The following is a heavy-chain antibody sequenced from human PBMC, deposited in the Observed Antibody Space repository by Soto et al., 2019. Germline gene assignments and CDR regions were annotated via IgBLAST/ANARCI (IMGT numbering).Heavy chain of an antibody. CDR1: GGTFSSYA. CDR3: ARNRGGYCSGGSCYSTRKDNLNWFDP. Sequence: SVKVSCKASGGTFSSYAISWVRQAPGQGLEWMGGIIPIFGTANYAQKFQGRVTITADESTSTAYMELSSLRSEDTAVYYCARNRGGYCSGGSCYSTRKDNLNWFDPWGQGAQVTVSS. CDR2: IIPIFGTA. J-gene: IGHJ5*02. D-gene: IGHD2-15*01. V-gene: IGHV1-69*13.